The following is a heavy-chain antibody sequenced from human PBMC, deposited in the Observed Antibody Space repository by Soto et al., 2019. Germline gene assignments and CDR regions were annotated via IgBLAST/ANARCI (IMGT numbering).Heavy chain of an antibody. D-gene: IGHD5-12*01. CDR3: ARESGGATATLDYYYFYMDV. V-gene: IGHV1-2*04. CDR1: GDTFTDYY. J-gene: IGHJ6*03. Sequence: QVQLVQSGAEVKKPGASVTVSCRSSGDTFTDYYMHWVRQAPGQGLEWMGWINPNSGVTKYAQKFQCWVTMTRDTSIRTVYMQLSRLRSDDTAVYYWARESGGATATLDYYYFYMDVWGTGTTVTVSS. CDR2: INPNSGVT.